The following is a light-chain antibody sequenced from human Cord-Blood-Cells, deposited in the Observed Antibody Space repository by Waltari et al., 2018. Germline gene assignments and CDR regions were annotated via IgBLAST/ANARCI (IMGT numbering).Light chain of an antibody. V-gene: IGKV1-27*01. CDR3: QKYNCAPWT. Sequence: DIQMTQSPSSLSASVGDRVTITGRASQGISNYLAWYQQKPGKVPKLLIYAASTLQSGVRAVVLGRGSGLGGVLTISSVVPEDVATYYCQKYNCAPWTVGQGTKVEIK. CDR2: AAS. CDR1: QGISNY. J-gene: IGKJ1*01.